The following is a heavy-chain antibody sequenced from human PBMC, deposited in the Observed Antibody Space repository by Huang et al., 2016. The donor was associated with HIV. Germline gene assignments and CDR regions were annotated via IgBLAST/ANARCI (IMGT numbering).Heavy chain of an antibody. J-gene: IGHJ4*02. CDR2: ISTSSRFI. D-gene: IGHD6-13*01. V-gene: IGHV3-21*01. CDR3: VKDRGQQLSPFDS. CDR1: GFSLDSFN. Sequence: EVQLVDSGGGLVKPGGSLRLSCAACGFSLDSFNMFWVRQTPAKGLQWVAAISTSSRFIEYADSGKGRFSISRDNAKNSLYLQMNSLRGEDTAVYYCVKDRGQQLSPFDSWGQGTLVTVSS.